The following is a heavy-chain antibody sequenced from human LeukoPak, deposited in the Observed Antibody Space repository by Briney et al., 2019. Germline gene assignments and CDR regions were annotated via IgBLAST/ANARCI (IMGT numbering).Heavy chain of an antibody. CDR3: TTPPNYLDL. CDR2: IKSKIDGGTT. J-gene: IGHJ2*01. Sequence: GGSLRLSCAASGFTFTNALMSWVRQAPGKGLEWVGRIKSKIDGGTTDYAAPVNGRFTISRDDSKNTLYLQMNSLKTEGTAIYYCTTPPNYLDLWGRGTLVTVSS. CDR1: GFTFTNAL. V-gene: IGHV3-15*01.